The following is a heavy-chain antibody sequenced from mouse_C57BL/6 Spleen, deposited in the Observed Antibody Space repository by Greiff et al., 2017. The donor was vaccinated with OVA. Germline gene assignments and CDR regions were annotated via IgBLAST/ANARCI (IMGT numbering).Heavy chain of an antibody. D-gene: IGHD1-1*01. J-gene: IGHJ2*01. Sequence: EVKLMESGGDLVKPGGSLKLSCAASGFTFSSYGMSWVRQTPDKRLEWVATISSGGSYTYYPDSVKGRFTISRDNAKNTLYLQMSSLKSEDTAMYYCARLPITTVVAKSRYYFDYWGQGTTLTVSS. CDR3: ARLPITTVVAKSRYYFDY. CDR2: ISSGGSYT. V-gene: IGHV5-6*01. CDR1: GFTFSSYG.